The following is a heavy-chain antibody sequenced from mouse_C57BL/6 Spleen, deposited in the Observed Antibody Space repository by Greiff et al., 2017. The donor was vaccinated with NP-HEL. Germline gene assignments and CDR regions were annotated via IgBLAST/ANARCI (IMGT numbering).Heavy chain of an antibody. CDR2: ISNGGGST. V-gene: IGHV5-12*01. D-gene: IGHD2-4*01. J-gene: IGHJ4*01. CDR1: GFTFSDYY. CDR3: ARHPYYDYDVAMDY. Sequence: EVKLMESGGGLVQPGGSLKLSCAASGFTFSDYYMYWVRQTPEKRLEWVAYISNGGGSTYYPDTVKGRFTISRDNAKNTLYLQMSRLKSEDTAMYYCARHPYYDYDVAMDYWGQGTSVTVSS.